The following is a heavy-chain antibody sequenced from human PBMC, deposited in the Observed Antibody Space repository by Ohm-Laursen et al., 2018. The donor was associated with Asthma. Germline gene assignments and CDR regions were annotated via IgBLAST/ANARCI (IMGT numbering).Heavy chain of an antibody. CDR3: ARIGPEWELPGREYSLHH. CDR1: GYTFSRYS. J-gene: IGHJ1*01. D-gene: IGHD1-26*01. Sequence: GSLRLSCTASGYTFSRYSIHWIRQAPGKGLGWVASISTASTFIYYADSVRGRFTTSRDNAKNLVYLQMDSLRVDNTALYYCARIGPEWELPGREYSLHHWGKGTLVTVSS. CDR2: ISTASTFI. V-gene: IGHV3-21*01.